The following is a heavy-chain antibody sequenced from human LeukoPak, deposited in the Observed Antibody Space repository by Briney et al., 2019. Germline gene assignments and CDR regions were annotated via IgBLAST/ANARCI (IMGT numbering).Heavy chain of an antibody. D-gene: IGHD1-26*01. CDR2: IDPYSGNT. CDR1: GYTFTSYA. CDR3: ARGVGNVGLTI. V-gene: IGHV1-18*01. J-gene: IGHJ3*02. Sequence: ASVKVSCKASGYTFTSYAITWVRQAPGQGLEWMGWIDPYSGNTNYAQKFPGRVTMTTETFTSTADMEVTSLRSDDTAVYYCARGVGNVGLTIWGQVTFVTVS.